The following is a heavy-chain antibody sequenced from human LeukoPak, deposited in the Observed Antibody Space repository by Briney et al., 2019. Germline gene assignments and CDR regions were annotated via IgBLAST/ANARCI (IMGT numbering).Heavy chain of an antibody. CDR1: GFTFSSYW. CDR2: INSDGSST. Sequence: GGSLRLSCAASGFTFSSYWMHWVRQAPGKGLVWVSRINSDGSSTSYADSVKGRFTISRDNAKNTPYLQMNSLRAEDTAVYYCARSPYYDILTGPDYWGQGTLVTVSS. CDR3: ARSPYYDILTGPDY. D-gene: IGHD3-9*01. J-gene: IGHJ4*02. V-gene: IGHV3-74*01.